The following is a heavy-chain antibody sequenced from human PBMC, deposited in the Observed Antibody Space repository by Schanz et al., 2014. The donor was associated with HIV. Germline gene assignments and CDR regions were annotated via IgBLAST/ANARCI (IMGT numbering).Heavy chain of an antibody. V-gene: IGHV3-30*03. CDR2: LSYDGINK. Sequence: QVQLVESGGGVVRPGRSLRLSCAASGFSFSNYGMHWVRQAPGKGLEWVAVLSYDGINKYFADSVKGRFTISRDNARNSVFLQMTSLRADDTAVYFCAIRTPMISFGAFDIWGRGTMVTVSS. J-gene: IGHJ3*02. CDR1: GFSFSNYG. CDR3: AIRTPMISFGAFDI. D-gene: IGHD3-16*01.